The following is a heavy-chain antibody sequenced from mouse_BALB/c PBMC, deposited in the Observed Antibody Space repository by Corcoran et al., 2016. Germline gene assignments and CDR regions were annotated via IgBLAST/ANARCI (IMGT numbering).Heavy chain of an antibody. Sequence: QVTQKESGPGILQPSQTLSLTCSFSGFSLSTSGMSVVWILQPSGKGLEWLAHIWWNDDKYYNPALKCRLTLSKDTPNNQLFLKIASVVTADTATYYCARRAYYGSSHWYFDVWGAGTTVTVSS. CDR3: ARRAYYGSSHWYFDV. J-gene: IGHJ1*01. D-gene: IGHD1-1*01. V-gene: IGHV8-11*01. CDR2: IWWNDDK. CDR1: GFSLSTSGMS.